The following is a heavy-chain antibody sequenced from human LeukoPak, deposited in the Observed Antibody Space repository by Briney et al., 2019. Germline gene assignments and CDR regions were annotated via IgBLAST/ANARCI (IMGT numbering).Heavy chain of an antibody. J-gene: IGHJ4*02. CDR2: IYYSGST. D-gene: IGHD3-10*01. V-gene: IGHV4-39*01. Sequence: PSETLSLTCTVSGGSISSSSYYWGWIRQPPGTGLEWIGSIYYSGSTYYNPSLKSRVTISVDTSKNQFSLKLSSVTAADTAVYYCARLLGYYYGSGTLDYWGQGTLVTVSS. CDR3: ARLLGYYYGSGTLDY. CDR1: GGSISSSSYY.